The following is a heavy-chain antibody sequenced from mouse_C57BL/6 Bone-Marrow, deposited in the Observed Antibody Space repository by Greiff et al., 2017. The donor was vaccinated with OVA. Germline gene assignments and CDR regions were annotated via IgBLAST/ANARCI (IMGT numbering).Heavy chain of an antibody. CDR2: INPSTGGT. J-gene: IGHJ1*03. CDR1: GYSFTGYY. D-gene: IGHD2-1*01. Sequence: EVQLQQSGPELVKPGASVKISCKASGYSFTGYYMNWVKQSPEKSLEWIGEINPSTGGTTYNQKFKAKATLTVDKSSSTAYMQLKSLTSEDSAVYYCASLSLYGNYGYWYFDVWGTGTTVTVSS. CDR3: ASLSLYGNYGYWYFDV. V-gene: IGHV1-42*01.